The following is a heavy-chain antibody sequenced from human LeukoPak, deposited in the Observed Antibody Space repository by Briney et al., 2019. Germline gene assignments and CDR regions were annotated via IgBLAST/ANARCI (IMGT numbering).Heavy chain of an antibody. D-gene: IGHD2-2*01. CDR2: IYTSGST. CDR1: VGSLSSYY. V-gene: IGHV4-4*07. Sequence: SETLSLTCTLSVGSLSSYYWSCIRQPAGEGLEWVGRIYTSGSTNYIPSLKSRVTMSVDTSKNQSSLKLSSVTAADTAVYYCAREIVVVPAAPYYYYYYYMDVWGKGTTVTVSS. CDR3: AREIVVVPAAPYYYYYYYMDV. J-gene: IGHJ6*03.